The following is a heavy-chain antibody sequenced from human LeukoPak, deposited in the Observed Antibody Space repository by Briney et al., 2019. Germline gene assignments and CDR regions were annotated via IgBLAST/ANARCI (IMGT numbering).Heavy chain of an antibody. V-gene: IGHV4-34*01. CDR2: INHSGST. J-gene: IGHJ4*02. CDR3: ARWSPYYYDSSGYYSKYYFDY. Sequence: SETLSLTCTVSGGSLSSDYWSWIRQPPGKGLEWIGEINHSGSTNYNPSLKSRVTISVDTSKNQFSLKLSSVTAADTAVYYCARWSPYYYDSSGYYSKYYFDYWGQGTLVTVSS. D-gene: IGHD3-22*01. CDR1: GGSLSSDY.